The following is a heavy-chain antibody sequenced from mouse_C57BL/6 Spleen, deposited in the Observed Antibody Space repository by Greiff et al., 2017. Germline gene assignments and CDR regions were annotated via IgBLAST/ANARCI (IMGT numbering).Heavy chain of an antibody. D-gene: IGHD3-2*02. J-gene: IGHJ4*01. CDR3: ARGGQLRLQGAMDY. CDR1: GYTFTSYW. CDR2: IHPNSGST. Sequence: QVHVKQPGAELVKPGASVKLSCKASGYTFTSYWMHWVKQRPGQGLEWIGMIHPNSGSTNYNEKFKSKATLTVDKSSSTAYMQLSSLTSEDSAVYYCARGGQLRLQGAMDYWGQGTSVTVSS. V-gene: IGHV1-64*01.